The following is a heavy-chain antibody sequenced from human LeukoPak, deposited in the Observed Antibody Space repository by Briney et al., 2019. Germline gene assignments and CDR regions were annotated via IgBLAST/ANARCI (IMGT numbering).Heavy chain of an antibody. CDR1: GFTFSSYW. D-gene: IGHD4-11*01. J-gene: IGHJ4*02. Sequence: GGSLRLSCAASGFTFSSYWMHWVRQAPGKGLVWVSRINRDGGTTTYADSVKGRFTISRDNTKNALYLQMNSLRAEDTAVYYCARGPGDYSKTFDYWGQGTLVTVSS. V-gene: IGHV3-74*01. CDR2: INRDGGTT. CDR3: ARGPGDYSKTFDY.